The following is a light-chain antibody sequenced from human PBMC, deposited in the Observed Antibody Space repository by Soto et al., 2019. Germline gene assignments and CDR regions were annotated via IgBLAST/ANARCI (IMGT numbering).Light chain of an antibody. J-gene: IGLJ1*01. Sequence: QSVLTQPASVSGSPGQSITISCTGTSSDVGGYNYVSWYQQHPGKAPKLMIYDVSNRPSGVSNRFSGSKSGNTASLTFSGLQAEDEADYYCSSYTSSRTRVFGTGTKLTVL. V-gene: IGLV2-14*01. CDR3: SSYTSSRTRV. CDR2: DVS. CDR1: SSDVGGYNY.